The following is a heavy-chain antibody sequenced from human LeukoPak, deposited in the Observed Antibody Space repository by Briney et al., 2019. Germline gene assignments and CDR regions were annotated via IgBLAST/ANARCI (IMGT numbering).Heavy chain of an antibody. CDR3: AIPSARVSISDIVVVVAAKVPRYFDL. CDR2: IIPIFGTA. J-gene: IGHJ2*01. CDR1: GGTFSSYA. V-gene: IGHV1-69*13. Sequence: SVKVSCKASGGTFSSYAISWVRQAPGQGFEWMGGIIPIFGTANYAQKFQGRVTITADESTSTAYMELSSLRSEDTAVYYCAIPSARVSISDIVVVVAAKVPRYFDLWGRGTLVTVPS. D-gene: IGHD2-15*01.